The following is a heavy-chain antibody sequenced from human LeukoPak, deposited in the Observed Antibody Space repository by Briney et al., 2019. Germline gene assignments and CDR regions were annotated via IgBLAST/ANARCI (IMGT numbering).Heavy chain of an antibody. CDR1: GGSINNYY. CDR3: ARSLWWLQSVNWFDP. CDR2: INHSGST. J-gene: IGHJ5*02. D-gene: IGHD5-12*01. Sequence: PSETLSLTCTVSGGSINNYYWSWIRQPPGKGLEWIGEINHSGSTNYNPSLKSRVTISVDTSKNQFSLKLSSVTAADTAVYYCARSLWWLQSVNWFDPWGQGTLVTVSS. V-gene: IGHV4-34*01.